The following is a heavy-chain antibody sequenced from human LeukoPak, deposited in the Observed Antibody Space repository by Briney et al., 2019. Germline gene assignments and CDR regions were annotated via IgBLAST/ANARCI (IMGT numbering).Heavy chain of an antibody. D-gene: IGHD5-24*01. CDR3: VRDGDDFNFDY. J-gene: IGHJ4*02. Sequence: GGSLRLSCAASGFTLRSYWMHWVRQAPGKGLEWVSRVIRDGSFTNYADSVKGRFTISRDNAKNTLYLQMSSLRAEDTAVYFCVRDGDDFNFDYWGQGSLVTVSS. CDR2: VIRDGSFT. CDR1: GFTLRSYW. V-gene: IGHV3-74*01.